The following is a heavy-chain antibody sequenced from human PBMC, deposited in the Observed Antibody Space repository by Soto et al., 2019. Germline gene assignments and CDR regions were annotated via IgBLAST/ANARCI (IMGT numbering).Heavy chain of an antibody. D-gene: IGHD1-1*01. CDR2: ISYDGSNK. J-gene: IGHJ6*02. Sequence: QVQLVESGGGVVQPGRSLRLSCAASGFTFSSYGMHWVRQAPGKGLGWVAVISYDGSNKYSAESVKGRCTISRDNSKNTLYLQKNSLIAEDPAVYYCAKSGTHLWQDWYYYGMDVWGQGTTVNVYS. CDR1: GFTFSSYG. V-gene: IGHV3-30*18. CDR3: AKSGTHLWQDWYYYGMDV.